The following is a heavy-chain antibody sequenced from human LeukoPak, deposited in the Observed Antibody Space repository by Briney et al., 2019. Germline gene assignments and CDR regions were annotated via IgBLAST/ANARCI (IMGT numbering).Heavy chain of an antibody. D-gene: IGHD3-10*01. CDR3: AKEVRESAWFYFDY. V-gene: IGHV3-23*01. CDR1: GFTFKTYA. Sequence: GGSLRLSCAASGFTFKTYAMSWVRQAPGKGLEWVSGIRSSRDSTYYADSLKGRFTISRDNSRNTLYLQMNSLSAEDTAVYYCAKEVRESAWFYFDYWGQGTLATVSS. J-gene: IGHJ4*02. CDR2: IRSSRDST.